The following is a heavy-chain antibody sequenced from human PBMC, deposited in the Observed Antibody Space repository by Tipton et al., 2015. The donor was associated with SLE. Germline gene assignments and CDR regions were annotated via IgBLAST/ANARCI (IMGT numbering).Heavy chain of an antibody. D-gene: IGHD6-19*01. CDR1: GFTVSSNY. J-gene: IGHJ4*02. Sequence: SLRLSCAASGFTVSSNYMSWVRQAPGKGLEWVSVIYSGGSTYYADSVKGRFTISRDNSKNTLYLQMNSLRAEDTAVYYCARDRVSGWFHLAYWGQGPLVTVSP. CDR3: ARDRVSGWFHLAY. V-gene: IGHV3-66*01. CDR2: IYSGGST.